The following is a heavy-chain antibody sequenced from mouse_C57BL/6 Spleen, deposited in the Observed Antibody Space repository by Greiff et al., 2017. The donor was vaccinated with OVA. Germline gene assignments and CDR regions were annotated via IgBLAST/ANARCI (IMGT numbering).Heavy chain of an antibody. D-gene: IGHD1-1*01. CDR2: ISSGGDYI. V-gene: IGHV5-9-1*02. Sequence: EVKLMESGEGLVKPGGSLKLSCAASGFTFSSYAMSWVRQTPEKRLEWVAYISSGGDYIYYADTVKGRFTISRDNARNTLYLQMSSLKSEDTAMYYCTRDQDYGSSYVDWYFDVWGTGTTVTVSS. J-gene: IGHJ1*03. CDR1: GFTFSSYA. CDR3: TRDQDYGSSYVDWYFDV.